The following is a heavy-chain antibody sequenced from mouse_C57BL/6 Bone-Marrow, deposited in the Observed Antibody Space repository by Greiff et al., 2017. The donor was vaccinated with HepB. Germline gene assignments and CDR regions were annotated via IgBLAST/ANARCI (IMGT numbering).Heavy chain of an antibody. Sequence: VQLQQPGAELVMPGASVKLSCKASGYTFTSYWMHWVKQRPGQGLEWIGEIDPSDSYTNYNQKFKGKSTLTEDKSSSTAYMQLSSLTSEDSAVYYCARDGYYVYWYFDVWGTGTTVTVSS. CDR3: ARDGYYVYWYFDV. CDR1: GYTFTSYW. V-gene: IGHV1-69*01. J-gene: IGHJ1*03. D-gene: IGHD2-3*01. CDR2: IDPSDSYT.